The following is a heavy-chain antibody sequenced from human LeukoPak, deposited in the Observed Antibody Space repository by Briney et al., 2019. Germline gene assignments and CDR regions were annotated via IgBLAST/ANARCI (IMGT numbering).Heavy chain of an antibody. J-gene: IGHJ4*02. D-gene: IGHD3-3*01. CDR2: ISSSSSYI. CDR1: GFTFSSYS. V-gene: IGHV3-21*01. Sequence: PGGSLRLSCAASGFTFSSYSMNWVRQAPGKGLEWVSSISSSSSYIYYADSVKGRFTISRDNAKNSLYLQMNSLRAEDTAVYYCAREKRDYDFSPYLDYWGQGTLVTVSS. CDR3: AREKRDYDFSPYLDY.